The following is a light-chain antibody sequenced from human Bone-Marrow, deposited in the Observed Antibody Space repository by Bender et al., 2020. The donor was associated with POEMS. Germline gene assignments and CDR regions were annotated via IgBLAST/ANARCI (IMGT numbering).Light chain of an antibody. J-gene: IGLJ2*01. CDR2: DVS. CDR1: SSDVGGSNY. V-gene: IGLV2-11*01. CDR3: NSYAGSNIVV. Sequence: QSALTQPRSVSGSPGQSVTISCTGTSSDVGGSNYVSWYQQHPGKAPKVMIYDVSERPSGVPDRFSGSKSGRTASLTISGLQAEDEADYYCNSYAGSNIVVFGGGTKLTVL.